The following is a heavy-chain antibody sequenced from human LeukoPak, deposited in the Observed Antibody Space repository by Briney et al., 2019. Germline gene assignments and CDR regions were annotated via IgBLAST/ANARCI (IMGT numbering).Heavy chain of an antibody. J-gene: IGHJ2*01. CDR1: GGSISSYY. V-gene: IGHV4-4*07. D-gene: IGHD3-3*01. Sequence: SETLSLTCTVSGGSISSYYWSWIWQPAGKGLEWIGRIYSSGSTNYNPSLKSRVTMSVDTSKNQFSLKLSSVTAADTAVYYCAREVEMGDFWSGSRGHFDLWGRGTLVTVSS. CDR2: IYSSGST. CDR3: AREVEMGDFWSGSRGHFDL.